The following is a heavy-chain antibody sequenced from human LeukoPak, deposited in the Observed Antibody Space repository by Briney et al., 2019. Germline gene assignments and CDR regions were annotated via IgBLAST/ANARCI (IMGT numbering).Heavy chain of an antibody. V-gene: IGHV4-38-2*01. D-gene: IGHD3-22*01. CDR1: DSSISSTSY. CDR2: IYHSGGT. J-gene: IGHJ4*02. Sequence: SETLSLTCAVSDSSISSTSYWGWIRQPPGKGLEWIGSIYHSGGTVYNPSLKSRVTISVDTSKKQFSLKLTLVTAADTAVYYCARNDSSGYFDYWGQGTLVTVSS. CDR3: ARNDSSGYFDY.